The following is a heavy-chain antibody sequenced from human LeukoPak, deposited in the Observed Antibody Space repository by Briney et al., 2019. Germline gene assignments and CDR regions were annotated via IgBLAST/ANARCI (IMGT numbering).Heavy chain of an antibody. Sequence: PGGSLRLSCAASGFTFSSYVMHWVRQAPGKGLEWVAFIRYDGSNKYYADSVKGRFTISRDNSKNTLYLQMNSLRAEDTAVYYCAKDGFYCSSTSCYLDYWGQGTLVTVSS. CDR1: GFTFSSYV. CDR2: IRYDGSNK. D-gene: IGHD2-2*01. V-gene: IGHV3-30*02. J-gene: IGHJ4*02. CDR3: AKDGFYCSSTSCYLDY.